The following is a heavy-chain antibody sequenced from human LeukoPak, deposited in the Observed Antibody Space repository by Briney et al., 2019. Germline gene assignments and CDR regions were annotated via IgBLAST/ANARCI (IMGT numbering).Heavy chain of an antibody. CDR1: GYSFVFFG. J-gene: IGHJ4*02. V-gene: IGHV1-18*01. CDR3: ARAVSGSHYGDFDF. CDR2: IDSHNGDR. Sequence: ASVKVSCKASGYSFVFFGVSWVRQAPGQGLEWVGWIDSHNGDRNYAEKFQDRVTMTTDTSTTTSYMELRSLRSDDTAVYYCARAVSGSHYGDFDFWGQGTLVTVSS. D-gene: IGHD1-26*01.